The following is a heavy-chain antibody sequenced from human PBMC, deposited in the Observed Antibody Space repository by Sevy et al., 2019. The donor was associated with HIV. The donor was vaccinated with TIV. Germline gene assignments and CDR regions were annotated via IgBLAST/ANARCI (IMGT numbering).Heavy chain of an antibody. CDR3: ARVIGDYGAY. CDR2: ISYDGSNK. D-gene: IGHD4-17*01. CDR1: GFTFSSYA. Sequence: GESLKISCAASGFTFSSYAMHWVRQAPGKGLEWVAVISYDGSNKYYADSVKGRFTISRDNPKNTLYLQMNSLRAEDTAVYYCARVIGDYGAYWGQGTLVTVSS. J-gene: IGHJ4*02. V-gene: IGHV3-30*04.